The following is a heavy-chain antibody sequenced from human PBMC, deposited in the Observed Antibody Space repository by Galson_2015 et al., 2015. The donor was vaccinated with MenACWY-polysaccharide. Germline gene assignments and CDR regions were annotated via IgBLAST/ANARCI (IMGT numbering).Heavy chain of an antibody. CDR1: GFTFSDYY. CDR3: ARAAWFDY. Sequence: SLRLSCAASGFTFSDYYMSWIRQAPGKGLEWVSCISGGGRTIYYADSVRGRFAISRDNAKNSLYLQMNSLRAEDTAVYYCARAAWFDYWGQGTLLTVSS. J-gene: IGHJ4*02. CDR2: ISGGGRTI. V-gene: IGHV3-11*01.